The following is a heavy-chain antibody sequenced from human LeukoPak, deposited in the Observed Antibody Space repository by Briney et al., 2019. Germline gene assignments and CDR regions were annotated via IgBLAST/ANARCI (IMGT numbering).Heavy chain of an antibody. D-gene: IGHD6-6*01. V-gene: IGHV3-7*01. CDR3: AKGSSRPPNAFNI. CDR2: IRQDGSEK. Sequence: GGSLRLSCTASGFTFSGHWMSWVRQAPGKGLEWVASIRQDGSEKHYVDSVEGRFIISRDNAKNSLHLQMNSLRAEDTAVYYCAKGSSRPPNAFNIWGKGTLVTVSS. CDR1: GFTFSGHW. J-gene: IGHJ3*02.